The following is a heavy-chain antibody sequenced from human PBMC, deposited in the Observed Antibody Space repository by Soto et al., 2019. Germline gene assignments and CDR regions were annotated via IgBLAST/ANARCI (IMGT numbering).Heavy chain of an antibody. CDR1: GFTFSNYA. D-gene: IGHD4-17*01. CDR2: ITRSGGNT. CDR3: AKGPSGTVSANH. V-gene: IGHV3-23*01. J-gene: IGHJ5*02. Sequence: EVQLLESGGGLVQPGGSLRLSCAASGFTFSNYAMSWVRQAPGKGLEWVSGITRSGGNTYYADSVQGRFTISRDNSKNTLYLQINSLRAEDTALYYCAKGPSGTVSANHWGQGTLVTVSS.